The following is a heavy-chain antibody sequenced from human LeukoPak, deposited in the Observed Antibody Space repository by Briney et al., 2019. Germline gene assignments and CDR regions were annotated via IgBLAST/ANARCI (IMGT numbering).Heavy chain of an antibody. J-gene: IGHJ4*02. V-gene: IGHV1-2*02. CDR3: ARGDGEEFDY. Sequence: ASVKVSCKASGYTFTGYYMHWVRQAPGQGLEWMGWMNPNSGATHYAQKFQGRVTMARDTSISAAYMELSRLRSDDTAVYYCARGDGEEFDYWGQGTLVTVSS. D-gene: IGHD5-24*01. CDR2: MNPNSGAT. CDR1: GYTFTGYY.